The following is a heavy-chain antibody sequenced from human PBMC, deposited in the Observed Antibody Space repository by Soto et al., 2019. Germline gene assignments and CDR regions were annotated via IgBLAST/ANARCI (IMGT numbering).Heavy chain of an antibody. Sequence: QLQLQESGPGLVKPSETLSLTCTVSGGSISSSSYYWGWIRQPPGKGLEWIGSIYYSGRTDYNPSLEDRVTISVDTSRNHFSLTLSSVTAADTAVYYCASLYSGCWSGYSSYYLDYWGQGTLVTVSS. V-gene: IGHV4-39*01. J-gene: IGHJ4*02. CDR2: IYYSGRT. CDR3: ASLYSGCWSGYSSYYLDY. CDR1: GGSISSSSYY. D-gene: IGHD3-3*01.